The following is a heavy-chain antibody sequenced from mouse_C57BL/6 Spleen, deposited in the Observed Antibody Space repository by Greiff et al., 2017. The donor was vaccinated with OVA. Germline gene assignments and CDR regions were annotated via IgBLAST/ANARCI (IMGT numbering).Heavy chain of an antibody. CDR2: IDPSDSET. CDR3: ARYDGYSVDV. V-gene: IGHV1-52*01. Sequence: VQLQQPGAELVRPGSSVKLSCKASGYTFTSYWMHWVKQRPIQGLEWIGNIDPSDSETHYNQKFKDKATLTVDKSSSTAYMQLSSLTSEDSAVYYCARYDGYSVDVWGTGTTVTVSS. J-gene: IGHJ1*03. CDR1: GYTFTSYW. D-gene: IGHD2-3*01.